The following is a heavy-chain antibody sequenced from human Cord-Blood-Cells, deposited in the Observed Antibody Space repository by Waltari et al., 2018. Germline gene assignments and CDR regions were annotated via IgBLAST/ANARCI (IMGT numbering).Heavy chain of an antibody. CDR2: ISYDGSNK. CDR3: ARSLSSSWLDY. D-gene: IGHD6-13*01. Sequence: QVQLVESGGGVVQPGRSLRLSCAASGFTFSSYAMHLVRQAPGKGLEWVAVISYDGSNKYYADSVKGRFTISRDNSKNTLYLQMNSLRAEDTAVYYCARSLSSSWLDYWGQGTLVTVSS. J-gene: IGHJ4*02. CDR1: GFTFSSYA. V-gene: IGHV3-30-3*01.